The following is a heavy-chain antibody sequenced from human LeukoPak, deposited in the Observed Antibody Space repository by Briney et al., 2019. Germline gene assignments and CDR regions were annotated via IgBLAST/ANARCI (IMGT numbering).Heavy chain of an antibody. Sequence: SETLSLTCAVYGGSFSGYSWSWIRQPPGKGLEWIGEINHSGSTNYNPSLKSRVTISVDTSKNQFSLKLSSVTAADTAVYYCARDGSSSWFRIFDYWGQGTLVTVSS. CDR1: GGSFSGYS. D-gene: IGHD6-13*01. CDR3: ARDGSSSWFRIFDY. V-gene: IGHV4-34*01. J-gene: IGHJ4*02. CDR2: INHSGST.